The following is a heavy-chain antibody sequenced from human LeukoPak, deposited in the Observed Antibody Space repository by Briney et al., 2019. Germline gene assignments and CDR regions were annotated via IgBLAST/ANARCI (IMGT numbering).Heavy chain of an antibody. Sequence: WASVNVSCKASGYTFTGYYMHWVRQAPGQGLEWMGWINPNSGGTNYAQKFQGRVTMTRDTSISTAYMELSSLRSEDTAVYYCARERSSGYYWDYYYGMDVWGQGTTVTVSS. CDR1: GYTFTGYY. D-gene: IGHD3-22*01. V-gene: IGHV1-2*02. J-gene: IGHJ6*02. CDR2: INPNSGGT. CDR3: ARERSSGYYWDYYYGMDV.